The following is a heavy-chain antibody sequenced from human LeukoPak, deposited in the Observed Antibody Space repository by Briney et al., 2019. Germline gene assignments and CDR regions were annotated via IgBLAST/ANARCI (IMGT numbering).Heavy chain of an antibody. V-gene: IGHV3-7*04. D-gene: IGHD5-12*01. CDR2: IKQDGSEK. CDR1: GFTFSRFW. CDR3: ARDGTYTDYDPDFDI. Sequence: GGSLRLSCAASGFTFSRFWMSWVRQAPGKGLEWVADIKQDGSEKYYVDSVKGRFTISRDNAKNSLYLQMNSLRAEDTAVFYCARDGTYTDYDPDFDIWGQGTLVTVSS. J-gene: IGHJ4*02.